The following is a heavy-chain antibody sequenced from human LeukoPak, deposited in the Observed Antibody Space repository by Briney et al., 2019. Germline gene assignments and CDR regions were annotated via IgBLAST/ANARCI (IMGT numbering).Heavy chain of an antibody. CDR1: GYSLTSYW. J-gene: IGHJ6*04. V-gene: IGHV5-10-1*01. CDR3: ARLSISRQLVRYGMDV. CDR2: IDPSDSYT. D-gene: IGHD6-13*01. Sequence: GESLKISCKGSGYSLTSYWISWVRQMPGKGLEWMGRIDPSDSYTNYSPSFQGHVTISADKSISTAYLQWSSLKASDTAMYYCARLSISRQLVRYGMDVWGKGTTVTVSS.